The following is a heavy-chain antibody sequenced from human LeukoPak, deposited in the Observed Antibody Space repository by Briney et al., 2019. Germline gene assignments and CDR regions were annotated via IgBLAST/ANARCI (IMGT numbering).Heavy chain of an antibody. V-gene: IGHV1-24*01. Sequence: ASVKVSCKVSGYTLTELSMHWVRQAPGKGLEWMGGFDPEDGETIYAQKFQGRVTITRDTSASTAYMELSSLRSEDTAVYYCARERDYYDSSGYLNWYFDLWGRGTLVTVSS. D-gene: IGHD3-22*01. CDR3: ARERDYYDSSGYLNWYFDL. CDR2: FDPEDGET. CDR1: GYTLTELS. J-gene: IGHJ2*01.